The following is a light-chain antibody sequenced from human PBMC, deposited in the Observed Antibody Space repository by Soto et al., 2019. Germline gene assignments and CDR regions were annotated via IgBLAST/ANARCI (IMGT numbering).Light chain of an antibody. V-gene: IGKV1-9*01. J-gene: IGKJ4*02. CDR2: AAS. CDR3: QQLNRYPLS. CDR1: QGISSY. Sequence: IQLTQSPSSLSESVGDRVTITCRASQGISSYLALYQQKPGKAPKLLIYAASTLQSGVPSRFSGSGSGTDFTLTIISLQPEDFSTYDCQQLNRYPLSFGGGTKVEIK.